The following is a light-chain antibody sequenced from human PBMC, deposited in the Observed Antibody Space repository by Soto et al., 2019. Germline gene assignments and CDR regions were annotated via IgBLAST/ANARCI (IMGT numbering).Light chain of an antibody. CDR3: SSYTRSFTVV. CDR2: EVS. V-gene: IGLV2-14*01. Sequence: QSALTQPASVSGSPGQSITISCTGDSSDVGGYNYVSWFQQHPGKAPKLMIYEVSHRPSGVSHRFSGSKSGTTASLTISGLQAKDEADYYCSSYTRSFTVVFGGGTQLTVL. CDR1: SSDVGGYNY. J-gene: IGLJ2*01.